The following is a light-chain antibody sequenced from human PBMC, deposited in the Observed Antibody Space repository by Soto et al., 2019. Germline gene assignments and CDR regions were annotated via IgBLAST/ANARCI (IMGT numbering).Light chain of an antibody. CDR2: DNN. V-gene: IGLV1-51*01. CDR3: GTWDSSPGVGLVV. CDR1: RFNIGNNY. Sequence: QSVLTQPPSVSAAPGQKVTISCSGSRFNIGNNYVSWYQSLPGAAPKLLIYDNNKRPSGIPARFSGSKSGTSATLDITGLQTGDEAEYYCGTWDSSPGVGLVVFGGGTKLTVL. J-gene: IGLJ2*01.